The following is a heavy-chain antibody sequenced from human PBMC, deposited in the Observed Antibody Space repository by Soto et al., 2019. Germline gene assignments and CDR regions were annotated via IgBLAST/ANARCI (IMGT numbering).Heavy chain of an antibody. V-gene: IGHV1-69*01. D-gene: IGHD3-22*01. CDR3: ARSPEDSSGYYSTPDYYYGMDV. CDR1: GGTFSSYA. CDR2: LIPIFGTA. J-gene: IGHJ6*02. Sequence: QVQLVQSGAEVKTPGSSVTVSCKASGGTFSSYAISWVRQAPGQGLEWLGGLIPIFGTANYAQTFQGRVTSTADESTRTADMELSRRRSEDTAVYYSARSPEDSSGYYSTPDYYYGMDVWGQGTTVTGSS.